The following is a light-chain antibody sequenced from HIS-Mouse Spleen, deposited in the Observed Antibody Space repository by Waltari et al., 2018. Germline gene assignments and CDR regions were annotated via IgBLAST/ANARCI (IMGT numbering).Light chain of an antibody. Sequence: SSELTQDPAVSVALGQTVRITCQGDSLRSYYASWYQQKPGQAPVLVIYGKNYRPTGIPDRFSGSRSGNTASLTITGAQAEDEADYYCNSRDSSGNHVVFGGGTKLTVL. J-gene: IGLJ2*01. CDR3: NSRDSSGNHVV. CDR2: GKN. V-gene: IGLV3-19*01. CDR1: SLRSYY.